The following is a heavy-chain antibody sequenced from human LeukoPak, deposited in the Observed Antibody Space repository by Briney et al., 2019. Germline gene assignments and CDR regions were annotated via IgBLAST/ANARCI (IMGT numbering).Heavy chain of an antibody. CDR2: ISGSNGNA. Sequence: ASVKVSCQASGYTFTDYGISWVRQAPGQGLEWMGWISGSNGNADYAQLLRGRVTLTTDTSTSTAYMELSSLRSDDTAVYYCARAGAVLTTHFNAWGQGTLVLVSS. CDR1: GYTFTDYG. V-gene: IGHV1-18*01. D-gene: IGHD4-11*01. J-gene: IGHJ4*02. CDR3: ARAGAVLTTHFNA.